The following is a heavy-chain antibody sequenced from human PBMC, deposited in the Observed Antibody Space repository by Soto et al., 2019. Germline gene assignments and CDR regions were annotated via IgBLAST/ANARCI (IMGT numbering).Heavy chain of an antibody. CDR3: ERDRKSAAHDY. V-gene: IGHV3-74*01. J-gene: IGHJ4*02. D-gene: IGHD6-13*01. CDR2: INSDGSST. Sequence: VGSLRLSCAASGFTFSSYWMHWVRQAPGKGLVWVSRINSDGSSTSYADSVKGRFTISRDNTKNTLYLQMNSLRAEDTAVYYCERDRKSAAHDYWGQGTMVTVYS. CDR1: GFTFSSYW.